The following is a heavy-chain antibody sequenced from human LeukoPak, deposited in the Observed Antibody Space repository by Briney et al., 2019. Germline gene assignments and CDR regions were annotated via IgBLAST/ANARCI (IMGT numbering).Heavy chain of an antibody. CDR3: AIRDDFLSGL. V-gene: IGHV1-18*01. J-gene: IGHJ4*02. Sequence: ASVKVSCKASGYTFTSYGISWVRPAPGQGLEWMGWISAYNGNTNYAQKLQGRVTMTTDTSTSTAYTELRRLRSDDTAVYYCAIRDDFLSGLWGQGTLVTVSS. D-gene: IGHD3-3*01. CDR2: ISAYNGNT. CDR1: GYTFTSYG.